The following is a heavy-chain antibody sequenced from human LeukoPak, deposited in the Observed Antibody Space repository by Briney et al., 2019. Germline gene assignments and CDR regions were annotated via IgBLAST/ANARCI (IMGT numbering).Heavy chain of an antibody. CDR3: ARRLGGGGFDS. Sequence: GESLKISCKGSGYRFTNYWIGWVRQMPGKGLEWMGIVYPDDSDIRYSPSFQGQVTISADKPISTAYLQWSSLKASDTATYYCARRLGGGGFDSWGQGTLVTVSS. D-gene: IGHD3-16*01. CDR1: GYRFTNYW. J-gene: IGHJ4*02. V-gene: IGHV5-51*04. CDR2: VYPDDSDI.